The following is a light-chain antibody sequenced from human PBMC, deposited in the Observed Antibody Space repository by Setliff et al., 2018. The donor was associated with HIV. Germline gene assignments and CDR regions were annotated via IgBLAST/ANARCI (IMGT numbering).Light chain of an antibody. CDR1: SSDVGGYNS. J-gene: IGLJ1*01. CDR2: DVS. Sequence: QSVLTQPASVSGSPGQSITISCTGPSSDVGGYNSVSWYQQHPGKAPKLMIYDVSRRPSGVSDRFSGSNSGNTASLTISGLQAEDEADHYCSSYTSSSSFYVFAPGTKVTVL. CDR3: SSYTSSSSFYV. V-gene: IGLV2-14*03.